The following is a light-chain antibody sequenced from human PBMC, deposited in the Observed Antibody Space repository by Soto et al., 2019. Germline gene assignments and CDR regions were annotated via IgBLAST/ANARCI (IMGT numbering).Light chain of an antibody. V-gene: IGKV1-17*01. CDR2: AAS. CDR1: QGIRND. CDR3: QQFSSYST. J-gene: IGKJ1*01. Sequence: EIQMTQSKYSLSASVGDRVTITCRARQGIRNDLGWYQQKPGKAPKSLIYAASSLQSGVPSRFSGSGSGTEFTLTISSLQPDDFATYYCQQFSSYSTFGQGTKVDIK.